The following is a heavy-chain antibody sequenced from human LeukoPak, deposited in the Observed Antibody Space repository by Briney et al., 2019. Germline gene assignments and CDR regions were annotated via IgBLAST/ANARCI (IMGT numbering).Heavy chain of an antibody. Sequence: GGSLRLSCAASGFTFSSYTMSWVRQAPGKGLEWVSVISCSGGCTYYVDSVKGRFTISRDNSKNTLSLQMNSLRAEDTAVYYCARGGGASVSSLKYWGQGTLVTVSS. CDR3: ARGGGASVSSLKY. D-gene: IGHD6-6*01. J-gene: IGHJ4*02. CDR1: GFTFSSYT. V-gene: IGHV3-23*01. CDR2: ISCSGGCT.